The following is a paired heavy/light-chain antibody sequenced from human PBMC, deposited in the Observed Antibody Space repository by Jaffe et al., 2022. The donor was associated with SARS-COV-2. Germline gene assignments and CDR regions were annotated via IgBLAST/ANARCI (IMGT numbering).Heavy chain of an antibody. Sequence: QVQLVESGGDLVKPGGSLRLSCAASGFTFNDYYMSWIRQAPGKGLEWVSYISSSGDNIYYADSVKGRFIISRDNAKKSLYLQMNSLRAEDTAMYYCARYLPWGEDSWGQGTLVTVSS. CDR3: ARYLPWGEDS. CDR2: ISSSGDNI. D-gene: IGHD3-16*01. V-gene: IGHV3-11*01. J-gene: IGHJ4*02. CDR1: GFTFNDYY.
Light chain of an antibody. CDR1: QSLVYSDGNAY. CDR3: MQGRHWPFT. V-gene: IGKV2-30*01. J-gene: IGKJ4*01. Sequence: DVVMTQSPLSLPVTLGQPASISCRSSQSLVYSDGNAYLNWFQQRPGQSPRRLIYEVSKRDSGVPDRFSGSGSGIDFTLKISRVEAEDVGVYYCMQGRHWPFTFGGGTKVEIK. CDR2: EVS.